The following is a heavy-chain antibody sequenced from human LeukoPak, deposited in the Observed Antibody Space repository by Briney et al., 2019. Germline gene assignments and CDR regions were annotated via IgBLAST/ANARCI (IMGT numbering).Heavy chain of an antibody. CDR2: ITSSGRAT. CDR3: ATGGQDNWNRFDY. CDR1: GFTFSSFE. D-gene: IGHD1-1*01. J-gene: IGHJ4*02. Sequence: PGGSLRLSCEATGFTFSSFEMNWVRQAPGKGLEWVSSITSSGRATYYADSVKGRFTISRDNARNSVYLHINSLGAEDTALYYCATGGQDNWNRFDYWGQGTLVTVSS. V-gene: IGHV3-48*03.